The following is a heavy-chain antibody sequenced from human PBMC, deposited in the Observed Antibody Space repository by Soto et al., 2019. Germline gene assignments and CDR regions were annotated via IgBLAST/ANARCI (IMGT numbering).Heavy chain of an antibody. Sequence: ASVKVSCKAPADTFTSYYIHWVRQAPGHGLEWMGIINPNGGSTRFAQTFQGRITMTTDTSTSTVYMELSSLRSEDTAVYYCARGKSSIAARSIWFDPWGQGTLVTVSS. D-gene: IGHD6-6*01. CDR3: ARGKSSIAARSIWFDP. J-gene: IGHJ5*02. CDR2: INPNGGST. CDR1: ADTFTSYY. V-gene: IGHV1-46*01.